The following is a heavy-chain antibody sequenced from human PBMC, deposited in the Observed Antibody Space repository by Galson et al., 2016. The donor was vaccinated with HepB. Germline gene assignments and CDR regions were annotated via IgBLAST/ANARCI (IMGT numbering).Heavy chain of an antibody. CDR2: ISSSNTYT. Sequence: SLRLSCAASGFTFKTYTMNWVRQAPGKAPEWVSSISSSNTYTYYADSVRGRFTVSRDNAKDSLYLQMYSLRAEDTATYYCAREGSVVKPTDPVSAFDFWGQGTVVTVSS. CDR3: AREGSVVKPTDPVSAFDF. CDR1: GFTFKTYT. D-gene: IGHD1-1*01. V-gene: IGHV3-21*01. J-gene: IGHJ3*01.